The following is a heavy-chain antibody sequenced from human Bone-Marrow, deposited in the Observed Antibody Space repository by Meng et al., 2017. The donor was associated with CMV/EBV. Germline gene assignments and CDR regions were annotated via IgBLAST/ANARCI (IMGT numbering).Heavy chain of an antibody. D-gene: IGHD1-14*01. Sequence: TCAVSGDSINSRYWWSWVRQPPGKGLEWIGEIYHSGSTNYNPSIKSRVTISVDKSKNQFSLKLSSVTAADTAVYYCARNHGKTDFDYWGQGTLVTVSS. J-gene: IGHJ4*02. CDR2: IYHSGST. CDR1: GDSINSRYW. CDR3: ARNHGKTDFDY. V-gene: IGHV4-4*02.